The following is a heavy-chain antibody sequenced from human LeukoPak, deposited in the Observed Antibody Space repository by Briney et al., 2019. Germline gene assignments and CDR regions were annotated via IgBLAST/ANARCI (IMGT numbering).Heavy chain of an antibody. CDR2: IWYDGSNK. CDR3: AKEGRGGNTSPFDY. D-gene: IGHD4-23*01. CDR1: GFTFSSYG. J-gene: IGHJ4*02. Sequence: PGRSLRLSCAASGFTFSSYGMHWVRQAPGKGLEWVAVIWYDGSNKYYAGSVKGRFTISRDNSKNTLYLQMNSLRAEDTAVYYCAKEGRGGNTSPFDYWGQGTLVTGSS. V-gene: IGHV3-33*06.